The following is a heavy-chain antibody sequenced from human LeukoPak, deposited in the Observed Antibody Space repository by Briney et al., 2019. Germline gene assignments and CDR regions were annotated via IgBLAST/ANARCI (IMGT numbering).Heavy chain of an antibody. D-gene: IGHD2-2*01. CDR2: IVHSDSYT. V-gene: IGHV5-10-1*01. CDR3: ARVGYCTSSNCYEEFDH. CDR1: GYSIISYW. Sequence: GESPKISCKGSGYSIISYWINHVRQMPGGEVEGLGRIVHSDSYTNYYPSFQGHGTISANNSINTAYLQWSSLKASDTAMYYCARVGYCTSSNCYEEFDHWGQGTLVTVSS. J-gene: IGHJ4*02.